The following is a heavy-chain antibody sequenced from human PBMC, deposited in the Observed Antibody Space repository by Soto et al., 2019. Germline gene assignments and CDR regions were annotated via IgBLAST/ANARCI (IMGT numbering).Heavy chain of an antibody. CDR1: GFTVSRYD. CDR3: VRVLYDSGVVDF. J-gene: IGHJ4*02. CDR2: IQTGGAT. Sequence: QLVESGGGLFQAGGSTRLSCLASGFTVSRYDMAWVRQAPGKGLEWASIIQTGGATYYTDSAQGRFTISRDNSRNTVYLQMSSLRVEDTGVYSCVRVLYDSGVVDFWGQGSPITGS. V-gene: IGHV3-53*01. D-gene: IGHD5-12*01.